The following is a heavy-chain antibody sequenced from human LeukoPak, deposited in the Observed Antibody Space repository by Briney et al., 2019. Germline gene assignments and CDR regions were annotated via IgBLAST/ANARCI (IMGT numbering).Heavy chain of an antibody. J-gene: IGHJ6*03. Sequence: GGSLRLSCAASGFTFSSYSMNWVRQAPGKGLEWVSSISSSSSYIYYADSVKGRFTISRDNAKNSLYLQMNSLRAEDTAVYYCARDQRGDYYGSGSYGYYYYYMDVWGKGTTVTVSS. CDR3: ARDQRGDYYGSGSYGYYYYYMDV. CDR2: ISSSSSYI. V-gene: IGHV3-21*01. CDR1: GFTFSSYS. D-gene: IGHD3-10*01.